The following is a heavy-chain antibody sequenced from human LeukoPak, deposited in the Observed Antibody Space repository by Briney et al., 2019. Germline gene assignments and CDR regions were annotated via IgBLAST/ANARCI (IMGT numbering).Heavy chain of an antibody. CDR1: GFTFSSSW. V-gene: IGHV3-7*01. CDR2: IKQDGSEK. J-gene: IGHJ3*02. Sequence: GGSLRLSCAASGFTFSSSWMSWVRQAPGKGLEWVANIKQDGSEKYYVDSVKGRFTISRDNAKNSLYLQMNSLRAEDTAVYYCARNEPGIAVAAVDAFDIWGQGTMVTVSS. CDR3: ARNEPGIAVAAVDAFDI. D-gene: IGHD6-19*01.